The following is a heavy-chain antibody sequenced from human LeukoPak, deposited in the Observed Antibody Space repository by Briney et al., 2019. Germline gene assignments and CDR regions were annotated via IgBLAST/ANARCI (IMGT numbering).Heavy chain of an antibody. CDR3: AKQATGSFDY. CDR2: ISYDGSNK. V-gene: IGHV3-30*18. J-gene: IGHJ4*02. D-gene: IGHD5-12*01. Sequence: EWVAVISYDGSNKYYADSVKGRFTISRDNSKNTLYLQMNSLRAEDTAVYYCAKQATGSFDYWGQGTLVTVSS.